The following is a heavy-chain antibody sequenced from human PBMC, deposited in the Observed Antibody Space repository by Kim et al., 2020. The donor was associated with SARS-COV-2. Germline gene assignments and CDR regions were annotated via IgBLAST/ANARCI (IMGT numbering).Heavy chain of an antibody. V-gene: IGHV3-15*01. D-gene: IGHD3-10*01. CDR3: MTEPVSLGELLLYGLDV. Sequence: GGSLRLSCAASGFSFGDAGMSWVRQALGKGLEWVGRIKRDTDGGTTEYAAPVKGRFTISRDDATKTLYLQMNSLRTEDTAVYYCMTEPVSLGELLLYGLDVWGQETTVTVSS. J-gene: IGHJ6*02. CDR2: IKRDTDGGTT. CDR1: GFSFGDAG.